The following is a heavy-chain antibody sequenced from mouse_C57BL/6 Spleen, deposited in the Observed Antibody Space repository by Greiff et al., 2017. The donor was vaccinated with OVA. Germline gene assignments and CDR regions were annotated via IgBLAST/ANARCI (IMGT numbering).Heavy chain of an antibody. CDR2: IYPGDGDT. CDR3: AYYGSSYGYFDY. D-gene: IGHD1-1*01. CDR1: GYAFSSSW. Sequence: QVQLQQSGPELVKPGASVKISCKASGYAFSSSWMNWVKQRPGKGLEWIGRIYPGDGDTNYNGKFTGKATLTADKASSTAYMQLSSLTSEDSAVYFCAYYGSSYGYFDYWGQGTTLTVSS. V-gene: IGHV1-82*01. J-gene: IGHJ2*01.